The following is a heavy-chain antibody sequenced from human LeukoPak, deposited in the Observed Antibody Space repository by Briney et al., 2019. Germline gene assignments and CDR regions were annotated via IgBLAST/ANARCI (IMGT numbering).Heavy chain of an antibody. D-gene: IGHD5-12*01. J-gene: IGHJ3*02. CDR1: GFTFSDYY. CDR2: ISSSGSTI. V-gene: IGHV3-11*04. Sequence: GGSLRLSCAASGFTFSDYYMSWIRQAPGKGLEWVSYISSSGSTIYYADSVKGRFTISRDNAKNSLYLQMNSLRAEDTAVYYCARERGYDFQDAFDIWGQGTMVTVSS. CDR3: ARERGYDFQDAFDI.